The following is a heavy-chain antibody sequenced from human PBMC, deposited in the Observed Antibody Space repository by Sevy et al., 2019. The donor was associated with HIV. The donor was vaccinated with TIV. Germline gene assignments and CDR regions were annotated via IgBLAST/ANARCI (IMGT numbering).Heavy chain of an antibody. CDR2: IIPIFGTA. J-gene: IGHJ4*02. CDR1: GGTFSSYA. CDR3: AGWWYYDSSGYFSLFDY. D-gene: IGHD3-22*01. Sequence: ASVKVSCKASGGTFSSYAISWVRQAPGQGLEWMGGIIPIFGTANYAQKFQGRVTITADESTSTAYMELSSLGSEDTAVYYCAGWWYYDSSGYFSLFDYWGQGTLVTVSS. V-gene: IGHV1-69*13.